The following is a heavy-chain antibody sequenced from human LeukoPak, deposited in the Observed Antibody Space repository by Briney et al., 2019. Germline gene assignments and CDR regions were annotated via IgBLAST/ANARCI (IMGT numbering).Heavy chain of an antibody. D-gene: IGHD3-22*01. J-gene: IGHJ4*02. CDR2: ISGSGITT. CDR1: GFTFGKYG. V-gene: IGHV3-23*01. Sequence: GGSLRLSCAASGFTFGKYGMNWVRQAPGKGLEWVSTISGSGITTFYADSVKGRFTISRDTSGNTLHLHMNSLRAEDTAVYYCAKVDSGIVRRYYFDFWGQGTLVTLSS. CDR3: AKVDSGIVRRYYFDF.